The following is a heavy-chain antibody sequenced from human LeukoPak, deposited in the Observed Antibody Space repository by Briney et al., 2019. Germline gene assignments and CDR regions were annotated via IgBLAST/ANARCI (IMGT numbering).Heavy chain of an antibody. CDR3: ARGAEYYYGSGSIDY. CDR1: GFTFSSSA. J-gene: IGHJ4*02. Sequence: GGSLRLSCAASGFTFSSSAMSWVRQAPGKGLEWVAVISYDGSNKYYPDSVKGRFTISRDNSKNTLYMEMNSLRAEDTAVYYCARGAEYYYGSGSIDYWGQGTLVTVSS. D-gene: IGHD3-10*01. CDR2: ISYDGSNK. V-gene: IGHV3-30-3*01.